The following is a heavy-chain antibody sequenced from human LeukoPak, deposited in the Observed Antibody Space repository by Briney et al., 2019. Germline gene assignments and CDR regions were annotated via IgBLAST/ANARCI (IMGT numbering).Heavy chain of an antibody. CDR2: ISSRSSTI. CDR3: ARESSLWFLDY. V-gene: IGHV3-48*01. Sequence: GGSLRLSCAASGFTFSSHSMNWVRQAPGKGLEWVSYISSRSSTIYYADSVKGRFTISRDNAKNSLYLQMNSLRAEDTAVYYCARESSLWFLDYWGQGTLVTVSS. D-gene: IGHD6-19*01. J-gene: IGHJ4*02. CDR1: GFTFSSHS.